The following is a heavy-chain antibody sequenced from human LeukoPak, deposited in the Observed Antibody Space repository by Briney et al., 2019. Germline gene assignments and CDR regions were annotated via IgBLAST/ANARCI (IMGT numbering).Heavy chain of an antibody. CDR2: INPNSGGR. D-gene: IGHD5-12*01. V-gene: IGHV1-2*02. J-gene: IGHJ4*02. CDR1: GYTFTRYY. Sequence: ASVKVSCKASGYTFTRYYMHWVRQAPGQGLEWMGWINPNSGGRNYAQKFQGRVTMTRDTSISTAYMELSRLRSDDTAVYYCARARYGGYDSLFDYWGQGTLVTVSS. CDR3: ARARYGGYDSLFDY.